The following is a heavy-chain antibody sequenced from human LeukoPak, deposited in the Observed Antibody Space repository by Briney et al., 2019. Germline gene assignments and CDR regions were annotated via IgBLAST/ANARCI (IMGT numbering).Heavy chain of an antibody. J-gene: IGHJ4*02. Sequence: ASVTVSLTASGFSFSSYGFSWVRQAPGQGIEWMGWISAYNGKTNYTQKFQGRVTMTTDTSTTTVYMDLRSLRSDDTAVYFCARGGALTSFDSWGQGTLITVSS. D-gene: IGHD1-26*01. V-gene: IGHV1-18*01. CDR2: ISAYNGKT. CDR1: GFSFSSYG. CDR3: ARGGALTSFDS.